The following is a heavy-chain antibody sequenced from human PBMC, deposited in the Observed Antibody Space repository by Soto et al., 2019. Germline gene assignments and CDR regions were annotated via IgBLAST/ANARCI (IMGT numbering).Heavy chain of an antibody. CDR2: INSGGEYF. Sequence: EVQLVESGGGLVKPGGSLRLSCAASGLTFSTYGMNWVRQAPGKGLEWVSSINSGGEYFDYADSVKGRLTISRDNAKNSLDLQLDSLGVEDTAVYYCATEGAAGAALGVWGQGTTVTVSS. J-gene: IGHJ6*02. D-gene: IGHD6-13*01. CDR1: GLTFSTYG. CDR3: ATEGAAGAALGV. V-gene: IGHV3-21*01.